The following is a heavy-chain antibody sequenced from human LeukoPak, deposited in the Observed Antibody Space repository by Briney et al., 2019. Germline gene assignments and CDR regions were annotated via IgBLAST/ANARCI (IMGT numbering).Heavy chain of an antibody. Sequence: GGSLRLSCAASGFTFSSYAMSWVRQAPGKGLEWVSAISGSGGRTYYADSVKGRFTISRDNSKNTLYLQMNSLRAEDTAVYYCAKFSQEAYYYYGMDVWGQGTTVTVSS. CDR1: GFTFSSYA. CDR2: ISGSGGRT. J-gene: IGHJ6*02. V-gene: IGHV3-23*01. CDR3: AKFSQEAYYYYGMDV.